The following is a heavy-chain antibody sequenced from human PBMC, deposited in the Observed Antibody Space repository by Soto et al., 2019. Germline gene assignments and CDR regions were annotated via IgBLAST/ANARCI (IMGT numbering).Heavy chain of an antibody. CDR1: GFTFSSYE. CDR2: ISSSGSTI. D-gene: IGHD3-22*01. CDR3: ARDGGDYYDSSGSGRGDY. V-gene: IGHV3-48*03. J-gene: IGHJ4*02. Sequence: EVQLVESGGGLVQPGGSLRLSCEASGFTFSSYEMNWVRQAPGKGREWVSYISSSGSTIYYADSVKGRFTISRDNAKNSLYLQMSSLRAEDTAVYYCARDGGDYYDSSGSGRGDYWGQGTLVTVSS.